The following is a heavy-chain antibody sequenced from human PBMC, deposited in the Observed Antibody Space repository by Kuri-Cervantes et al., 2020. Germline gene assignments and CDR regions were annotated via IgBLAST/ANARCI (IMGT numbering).Heavy chain of an antibody. CDR2: IFWDDIK. D-gene: IGHD2-15*01. J-gene: IGHJ5*02. CDR1: GFSLSTSGVG. V-gene: IGHV2-5*02. Sequence: SGPTLVKPTQTLTLTCTFSGFSLSTSGVGVGWIRQPPGKALEWLALIFWDDIKRYSPSLKSRLSITKDTSKNHVVLVMTDMQPVDTATYFCVHRGQRGSWFDPWGQGTLVTVSS. CDR3: VHRGQRGSWFDP.